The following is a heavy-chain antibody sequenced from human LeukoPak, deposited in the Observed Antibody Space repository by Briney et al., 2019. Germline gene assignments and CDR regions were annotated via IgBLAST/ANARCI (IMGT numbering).Heavy chain of an antibody. CDR3: AKDRSSHYGDYFDY. CDR1: GFTFSSYG. D-gene: IGHD4-17*01. J-gene: IGHJ4*02. Sequence: PGGSLRLSCAASGFTFSSYGMHWVRQAPGKGLEWVAVIWYDGSNKYYADSVKGRFTISRDNSKITLYLQMNSLRAEDTAVYYCAKDRSSHYGDYFDYWGQGTLVTVSS. CDR2: IWYDGSNK. V-gene: IGHV3-33*06.